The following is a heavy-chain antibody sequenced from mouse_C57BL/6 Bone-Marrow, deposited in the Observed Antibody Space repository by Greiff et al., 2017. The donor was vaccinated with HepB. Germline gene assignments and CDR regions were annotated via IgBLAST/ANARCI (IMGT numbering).Heavy chain of an antibody. Sequence: VQLKESVAELVRPGASVKLSCTASGFNIKNTYMHWVKQRPEQGLEWIGRIDPANGNTKYAPKFQGKATITADTSSNTAYLQLSSLTSEDTAIYYCARGDYACLAWFAYWGQGTLVTVSA. J-gene: IGHJ3*01. CDR3: ARGDYACLAWFAY. CDR1: GFNIKNTY. CDR2: IDPANGNT. D-gene: IGHD2-4*01. V-gene: IGHV14-3*01.